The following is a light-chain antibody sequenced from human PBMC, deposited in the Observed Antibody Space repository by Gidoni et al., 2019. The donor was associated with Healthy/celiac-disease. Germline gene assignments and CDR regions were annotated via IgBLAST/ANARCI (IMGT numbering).Light chain of an antibody. J-gene: IGLJ2*01. V-gene: IGLV3-21*02. CDR2: DDS. CDR3: QVWDSSSDLVV. Sequence: SYVLTQPPSVSVAPGQTARITCGGNNIGSKSVHWYQQKPGQAPVLVVYDDSDRPSGTPERFSGFNSGNTATLTISRVEAGHEADYYCQVWDSSSDLVVFGGGTKLTVL. CDR1: NIGSKS.